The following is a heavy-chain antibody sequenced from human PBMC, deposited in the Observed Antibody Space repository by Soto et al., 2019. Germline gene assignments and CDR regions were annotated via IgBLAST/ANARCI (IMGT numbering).Heavy chain of an antibody. CDR1: GGSISSSSYY. V-gene: IGHV4-39*01. D-gene: IGHD6-19*01. J-gene: IGHJ5*02. CDR3: ARTSSGSHTGRRNWFDP. Sequence: QLQLQESGPGLVKPSETLSLTCTVSGGSISSSSYYWGWIRQPPGKGLEWIGSIYYSGSTYYNPSLKSRVTISVDTSENQFSLKLSSVTAADTAVYYCARTSSGSHTGRRNWFDPWGQGTLVTVSS. CDR2: IYYSGST.